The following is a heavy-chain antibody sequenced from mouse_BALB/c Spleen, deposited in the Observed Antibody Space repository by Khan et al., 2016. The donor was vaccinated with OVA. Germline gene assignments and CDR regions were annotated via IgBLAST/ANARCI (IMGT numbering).Heavy chain of an antibody. D-gene: IGHD1-1*02. Sequence: QFQLVQSGAELVRPGVSVKISCKGSGYTFTDYAMHWVKQSHAKSLEWIGVISTYYDDADYNQRFQGKASMTVDRSSSTAYLELARLTSEDSAIYYCARGGRFAYWGQGTLVTVSA. V-gene: IGHV1S137*01. J-gene: IGHJ3*01. CDR2: ISTYYDDA. CDR3: ARGGRFAY. CDR1: GYTFTDYA.